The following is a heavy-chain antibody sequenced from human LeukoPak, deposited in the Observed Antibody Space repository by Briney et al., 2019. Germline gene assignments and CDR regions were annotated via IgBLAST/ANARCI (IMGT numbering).Heavy chain of an antibody. CDR2: MNPNSGNT. CDR1: GYTFTSYD. CDR3: ARAPTGRGYYYYMDV. J-gene: IGHJ6*03. D-gene: IGHD2-8*02. Sequence: ASVKVSCNASGYTFTSYDINWVRQATGQGLEWMGWMNPNSGNTGYAQKFQGRVTITRNTSISTAYMELSSLRSEDTAVYYCARAPTGRGYYYYMDVWGKGTTVTVSS. V-gene: IGHV1-8*03.